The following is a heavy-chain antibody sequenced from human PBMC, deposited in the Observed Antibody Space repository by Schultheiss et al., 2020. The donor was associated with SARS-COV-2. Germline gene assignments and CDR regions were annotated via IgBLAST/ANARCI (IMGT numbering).Heavy chain of an antibody. V-gene: IGHV4-34*01. CDR1: GGSFSGYY. D-gene: IGHD3-10*01. Sequence: SETLSLTCAVYGGSFSGYYWSWIRQPPGKGLEWIGSIYYTGSTYYNPSLKSRVTMSVDTSKNQFSLKLSSVTAADTAVYYCARGGRGDIWGQGTMVTVSS. CDR3: ARGGRGDI. CDR2: IYYTGST. J-gene: IGHJ3*02.